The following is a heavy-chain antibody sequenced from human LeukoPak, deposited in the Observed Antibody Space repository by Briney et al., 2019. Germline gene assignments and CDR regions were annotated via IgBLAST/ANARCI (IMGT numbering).Heavy chain of an antibody. CDR1: RGTFSSYA. CDR2: IIPILGIA. D-gene: IGHD3-22*01. CDR3: ERQLRYYYDSSGYYPLDY. Sequence: GASVKVSCKASRGTFSSYAISWVRQAPGQGLEWMGRIIPILGIANYAQKFQGRVTITADKSTSTAYMELSSLRSEDTAVYYCERQLRYYYDSSGYYPLDYWGQGTLVTVSS. V-gene: IGHV1-69*04. J-gene: IGHJ4*02.